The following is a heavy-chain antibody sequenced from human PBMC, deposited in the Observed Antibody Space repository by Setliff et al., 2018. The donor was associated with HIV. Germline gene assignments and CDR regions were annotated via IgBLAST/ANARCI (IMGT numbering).Heavy chain of an antibody. Sequence: SETLSLTCTVSGGSISSYYWSWIRQPPGKGLEWIGYIYHGGSTNYNPSLESRLTISVDTSKNQFSLKLSSVTAADTAMYYCARSRYRVGWISDYWGQGTLVTVSS. J-gene: IGHJ4*02. CDR3: ARSRYRVGWISDY. V-gene: IGHV4-59*12. CDR1: GGSISSYY. D-gene: IGHD6-19*01. CDR2: IYHGGST.